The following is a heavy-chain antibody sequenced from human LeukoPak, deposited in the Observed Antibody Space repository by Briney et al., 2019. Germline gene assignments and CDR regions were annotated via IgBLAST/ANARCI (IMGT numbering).Heavy chain of an antibody. CDR1: GFTFRNYN. D-gene: IGHD2-8*01. CDR3: ARQRGYCSSGVCRGWFDP. CDR2: ISESSSFI. Sequence: GGSLRLSCAASGFTFRNYNMNCVRQAPGKGLEWVSSISESSSFIQYADSLKGRFAISRDNAKNSLYLQMNSLRAEDTAVYYCARQRGYCSSGVCRGWFDPWGQGTLVTVSS. J-gene: IGHJ5*02. V-gene: IGHV3-21*01.